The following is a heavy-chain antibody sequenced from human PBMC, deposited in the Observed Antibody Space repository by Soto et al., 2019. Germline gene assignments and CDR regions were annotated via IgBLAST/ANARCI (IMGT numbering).Heavy chain of an antibody. CDR3: AREYCSSTSCYAIDY. Sequence: ASVKVSCKASGYTFTSYFISWVRQAPGQGLEWMGWISAYNGNTNYAQKLQGRVTMTTDTSTSTAYMELRSLRSDDTAVYYCAREYCSSTSCYAIDYWGQGTLVTVSS. CDR1: GYTFTSYF. D-gene: IGHD2-2*01. V-gene: IGHV1-18*01. CDR2: ISAYNGNT. J-gene: IGHJ4*02.